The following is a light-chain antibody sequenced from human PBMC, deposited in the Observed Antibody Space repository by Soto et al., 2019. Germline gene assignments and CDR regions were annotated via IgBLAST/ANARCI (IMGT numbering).Light chain of an antibody. CDR2: DVS. Sequence: QSALTQPASVSGSPGQSITISCTGTSGDVGAYNYVSWHQQHPGKAPRLMIYDVSNRPSGASNRFSGSKSGNTASLTISGLQAEDEADYYCSSYTSSTTLVFVGGTKVTVL. J-gene: IGLJ3*02. CDR1: SGDVGAYNY. V-gene: IGLV2-14*01. CDR3: SSYTSSTTLV.